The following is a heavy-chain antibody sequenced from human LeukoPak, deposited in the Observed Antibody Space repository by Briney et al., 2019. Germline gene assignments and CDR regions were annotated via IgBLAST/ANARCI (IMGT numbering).Heavy chain of an antibody. CDR1: GFTFSSYS. Sequence: GGSLRLSCAASGFTFSSYSMNWVRQAPGKGLEWVSSISSSSSSYIYYADSVKGRFTISRDNAKNSLYLQMNSLRAEDTAVYYCARDVTMVRGVSLWGQGTLVTVSS. CDR3: ARDVTMVRGVSL. CDR2: ISSSSSSYI. D-gene: IGHD3-10*01. J-gene: IGHJ4*02. V-gene: IGHV3-21*01.